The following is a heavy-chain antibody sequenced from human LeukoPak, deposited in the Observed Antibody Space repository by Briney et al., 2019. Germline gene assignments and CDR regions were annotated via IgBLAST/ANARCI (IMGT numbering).Heavy chain of an antibody. Sequence: PSETLSLTCTVSGGSISSGDYYWSWIRQPPGKGLEWIGYIYYSGSTYYNPSLKSRVTISVDTSKNQFSLRLSSVTAADTAVYYCARDRYYYDSSGYYSEVEDWGQGTMVTVSS. D-gene: IGHD3-22*01. CDR2: IYYSGST. J-gene: IGHJ3*01. CDR3: ARDRYYYDSSGYYSEVED. CDR1: GGSISSGDYY. V-gene: IGHV4-30-4*08.